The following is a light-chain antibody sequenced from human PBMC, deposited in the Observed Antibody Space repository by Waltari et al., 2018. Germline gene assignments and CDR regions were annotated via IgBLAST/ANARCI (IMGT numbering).Light chain of an antibody. V-gene: IGLV1-51*01. Sequence: QSVLTQPPSVSAAPGQKVTISCSGSSSNIGRSYVSWYQQVPGTAPKLLIFDNNNLPSGVSDRFSGSKSGTSTSLAITGLQTGDEADYYCGAWDSSLSVWVFGGGTRLTVL. CDR1: SSNIGRSY. CDR3: GAWDSSLSVWV. J-gene: IGLJ3*02. CDR2: DNN.